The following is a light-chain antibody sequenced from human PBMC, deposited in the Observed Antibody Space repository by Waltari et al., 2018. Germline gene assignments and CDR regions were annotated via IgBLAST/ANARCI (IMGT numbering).Light chain of an antibody. CDR3: QQYDNAPWT. Sequence: DIVMTQSPDSLAVSLGEGATVNCRSSQSVLYSSNNKNYLAWYQQKPGQPPKLLIYWASTPESGVPDRFSGSGSGTDFTLTISSLQAEDVAVYYCQQYDNAPWTFGQGTRVEIK. J-gene: IGKJ1*01. V-gene: IGKV4-1*01. CDR1: QSVLYSSNNKNY. CDR2: WAS.